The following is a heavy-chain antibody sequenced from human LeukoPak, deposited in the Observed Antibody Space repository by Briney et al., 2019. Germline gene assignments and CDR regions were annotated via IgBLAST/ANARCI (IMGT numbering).Heavy chain of an antibody. J-gene: IGHJ4*02. CDR3: ARIGYSSSSFDY. Sequence: GGSLRLSCAASGFRFTNYWMRWVRQAPGKGLEWVDNIKQDGSEIDYSDPMKGRFTISRDNTRNSVYLQVDSLRAEDTAVYYCARIGYSSSSFDYWGQGTLVTVSS. D-gene: IGHD6-13*01. V-gene: IGHV3-7*01. CDR2: IKQDGSEI. CDR1: GFRFTNYW.